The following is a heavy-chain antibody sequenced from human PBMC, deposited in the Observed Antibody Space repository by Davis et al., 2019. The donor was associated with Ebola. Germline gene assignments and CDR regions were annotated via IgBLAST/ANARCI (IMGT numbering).Heavy chain of an antibody. CDR3: ARHRGSSGWFSYFDY. D-gene: IGHD6-19*01. Sequence: GESLKISCKGSGYSFTSYWIGWVRQMPGKGLEWLGIIYPGDSDTRYSPSFQGQVTISADKSTSTAYLQWSSLKASDTAMYYCARHRGSSGWFSYFDYWGQGTLVTVSS. CDR1: GYSFTSYW. V-gene: IGHV5-51*01. J-gene: IGHJ4*02. CDR2: IYPGDSDT.